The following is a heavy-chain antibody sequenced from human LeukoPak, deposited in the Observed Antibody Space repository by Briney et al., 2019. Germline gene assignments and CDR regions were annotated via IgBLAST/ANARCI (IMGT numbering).Heavy chain of an antibody. CDR3: ASLPTYSSSWYFDY. CDR2: IYYSGSI. D-gene: IGHD6-13*01. V-gene: IGHV4-59*01. CDR1: GGSISSYY. Sequence: PPETLSLTCTVSGGSISSYYWSWIRQPPGKGLEWIGYIYYSGSINYNPSLKSRVTISVDTSKNQFSLKLSSVTAADTAVCYCASLPTYSSSWYFDYWGQGTLVTVSS. J-gene: IGHJ4*02.